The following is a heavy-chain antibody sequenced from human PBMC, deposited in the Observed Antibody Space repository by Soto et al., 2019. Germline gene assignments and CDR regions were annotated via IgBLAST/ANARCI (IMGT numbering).Heavy chain of an antibody. CDR1: GYTFTSYY. CDR3: ARDGCSGGSCYSYYYYGMDV. CDR2: INPSGGST. D-gene: IGHD2-15*01. Sequence: ASVKVSCKASGYTFTSYYMHWVRQAPGQGLEWMGIINPSGGSTSYAQKFQGRVTMTRDTSTSTVYMELSSLRSEDTAVYYCARDGCSGGSCYSYYYYGMDVWGQGTTVTVSS. V-gene: IGHV1-46*01. J-gene: IGHJ6*02.